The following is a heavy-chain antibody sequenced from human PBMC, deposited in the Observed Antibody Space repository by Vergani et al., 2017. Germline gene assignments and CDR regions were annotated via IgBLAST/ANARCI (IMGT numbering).Heavy chain of an antibody. CDR3: AKVDRSEVADKFGAFDR. V-gene: IGHV3-23*01. J-gene: IGHJ3*02. Sequence: EVQLLESGGDLVQPGGSLRLSCAASGFTFIMHAMSWVRQAPGKGLEWVSTLSASDRRRHYADSVKGRLTISRDISKNTLFVHMNSLRPEDTAVYYCAKVDRSEVADKFGAFDRWGQGTMVAVSS. CDR2: LSASDRRR. D-gene: IGHD6-19*01. CDR1: GFTFIMHA.